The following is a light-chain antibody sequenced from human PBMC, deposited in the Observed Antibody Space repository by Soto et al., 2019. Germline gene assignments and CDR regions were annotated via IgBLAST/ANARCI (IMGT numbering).Light chain of an antibody. CDR1: ESVTNY. V-gene: IGKV3D-15*01. J-gene: IGKJ5*01. Sequence: EIVLTQSPATLSLSPGERGTLSCRASESVTNYLAWYQQKPGQAPGLLIYGASSRATGIPDRFSGSVSGTEFTLTISSLQSEDFAVYYCQQYNNWPPITFGQGTRLEIK. CDR2: GAS. CDR3: QQYNNWPPIT.